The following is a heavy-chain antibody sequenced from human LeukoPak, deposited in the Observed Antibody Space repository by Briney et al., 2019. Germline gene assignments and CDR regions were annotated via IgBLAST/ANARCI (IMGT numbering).Heavy chain of an antibody. V-gene: IGHV3-7*01. J-gene: IGHJ4*02. CDR2: IRQDGDEK. D-gene: IGHD3-22*01. Sequence: GGSLRLSCAASGFTFSSYWMSWVRQAPGKGPKWVANIRQDGDEKSYVDSVKGRFTISRDNARNSLYLQMDSLRADDTAVYYCARKRYYYENTKGYFDYCGQGTLVTVSS. CDR1: GFTFSSYW. CDR3: ARKRYYYENTKGYFDY.